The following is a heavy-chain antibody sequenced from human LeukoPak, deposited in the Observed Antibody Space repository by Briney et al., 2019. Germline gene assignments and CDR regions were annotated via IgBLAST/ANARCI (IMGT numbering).Heavy chain of an antibody. CDR1: GGTFSSYA. CDR2: IIPIFGTA. J-gene: IGHJ4*02. Sequence: SVKVSCKASGGTFSSYAISWVRQAPGQGLEWMGGIIPIFGTANYAQKFQGRVTITADESTSTAYMELSSLRSEDTAVYYCARSAEVYCSCNRWYEVDYWGQGTLVTVSS. CDR3: ARSAEVYCSCNRWYEVDY. V-gene: IGHV1-69*01. D-gene: IGHD2-2*01.